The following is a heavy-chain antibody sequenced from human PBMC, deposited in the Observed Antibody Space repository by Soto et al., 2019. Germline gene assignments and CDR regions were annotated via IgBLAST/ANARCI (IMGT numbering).Heavy chain of an antibody. V-gene: IGHV3-7*01. CDR1: GFTFSNFW. Sequence: EVQLVESGGGSVQPGGSLRLSCEASGFTFSNFWMSWIRQVPGKGLEWVANVRQDGSQKYLVDSVKGRFTISRDNAKNSLYLQMNSLRAEDTAVYYFVRDGSSGWHFDSWGQGTLVTVSS. CDR3: VRDGSSGWHFDS. D-gene: IGHD6-19*01. CDR2: VRQDGSQK. J-gene: IGHJ4*02.